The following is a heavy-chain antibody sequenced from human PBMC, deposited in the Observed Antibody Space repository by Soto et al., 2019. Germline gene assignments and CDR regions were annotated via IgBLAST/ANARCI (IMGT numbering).Heavy chain of an antibody. CDR3: ARGRARVPTVRGLILQFSYFDP. CDR1: NGSVSSGTYS. J-gene: IGHJ5*02. CDR2: IYYSGTT. Sequence: SETLSLTCTVSNGSVSSGTYSWSWVRQPPGKGLEWIGYIYYSGTTYYTPSLKSRLTMSMDRANDHFSLNLTSVTAADTAVYYCARGRARVPTVRGLILQFSYFDPWGQGTLVTVSS. V-gene: IGHV4-30-2*01. D-gene: IGHD3-10*01.